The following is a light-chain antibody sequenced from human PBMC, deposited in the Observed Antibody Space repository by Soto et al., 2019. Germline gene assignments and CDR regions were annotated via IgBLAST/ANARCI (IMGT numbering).Light chain of an antibody. CDR1: QDISNY. CDR2: DAS. V-gene: IGKV1-33*01. CDR3: QQYDNLPLT. J-gene: IGKJ4*01. Sequence: DIQMTQSPSSLSASVGDRVTITCQASQDISNYLNWYQQKPGKAPKLLIYDASKLETGVPSRFSGSGSGTAFTFSISSLQPEDFATYYCQQYDNLPLTFGGGTNVEIK.